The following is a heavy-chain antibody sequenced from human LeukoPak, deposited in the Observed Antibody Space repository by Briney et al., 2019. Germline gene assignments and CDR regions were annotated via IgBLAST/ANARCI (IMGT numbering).Heavy chain of an antibody. D-gene: IGHD3-10*01. V-gene: IGHV4-34*01. J-gene: IGHJ6*02. Sequence: SETLSLTCAVYGGSLSGYYWSWIRQPPGKGLEWIGEINHSGSTNYNPSLKSRVTISVDTSKNQFSLRLSSVTAADTAVYYCARGRGNYGSGSFYPLFVWGQGTTVTVSS. CDR3: ARGRGNYGSGSFYPLFV. CDR1: GGSLSGYY. CDR2: INHSGST.